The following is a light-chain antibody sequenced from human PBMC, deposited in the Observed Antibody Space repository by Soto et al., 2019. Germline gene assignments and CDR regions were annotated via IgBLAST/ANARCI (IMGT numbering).Light chain of an antibody. CDR2: GAS. CDR3: QQYNSWPLT. J-gene: IGKJ4*01. V-gene: IGKV3-15*01. CDR1: QSVSSN. Sequence: DIVMTQSPATLSVSPGERATLSCRASQSVSSNLAWYQQKPGQAPRLLIYGASTRAAGIPARLSGTGSGTEFTLTISSLQSEDFAVYYCQQYNSWPLTFGGGTKVEIK.